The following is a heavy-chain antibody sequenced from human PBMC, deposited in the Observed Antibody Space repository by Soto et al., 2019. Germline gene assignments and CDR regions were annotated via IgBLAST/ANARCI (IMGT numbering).Heavy chain of an antibody. Sequence: SVKVSCKASGYTFTSYAISWVRQAPRQRLERIRMIIPIFGTANYAQKFQGRVTITADESTSTAYMELSSLRSEDTAVYYCARESRYCSGGSCYFLPGIDYWGQGTLVTVSS. V-gene: IGHV1-69*13. CDR1: GYTFTSYA. D-gene: IGHD2-15*01. CDR3: ARESRYCSGGSCYFLPGIDY. CDR2: IIPIFGTA. J-gene: IGHJ4*02.